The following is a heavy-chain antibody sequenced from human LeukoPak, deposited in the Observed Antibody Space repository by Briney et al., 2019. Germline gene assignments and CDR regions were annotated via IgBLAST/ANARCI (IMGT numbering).Heavy chain of an antibody. J-gene: IGHJ3*02. CDR1: GFTFSDYY. CDR2: ISSRGTIT. CDR3: ARTAYYYDSSGHDDAFDI. Sequence: GGPLRLSCVASGFTFSDYYMSWIRQAPGKGLEWVSHISSRGTITYYADSVKGRFTISRDNAKNSLCLQMNSLRAEDTAVYYCARTAYYYDSSGHDDAFDIWGQGTMVTVSS. D-gene: IGHD3-22*01. V-gene: IGHV3-11*01.